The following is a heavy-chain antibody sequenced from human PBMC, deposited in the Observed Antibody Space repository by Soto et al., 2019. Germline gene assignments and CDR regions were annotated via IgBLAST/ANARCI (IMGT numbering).Heavy chain of an antibody. CDR2: IFHSGST. CDR1: GGFLNRGGFF. Sequence: PSENLFLTCNVSGGFLNRGGFFLSLIRPHPGKGLEWIGYIFHSGSTLYNPSLNSRVTLSADTSKNQLPLNLRSVTVAGTAVYYCARGGIAGHWFDPWGQGTLVTGSS. J-gene: IGHJ5*02. CDR3: ARGGIAGHWFDP. D-gene: IGHD6-13*01. V-gene: IGHV4-31*03.